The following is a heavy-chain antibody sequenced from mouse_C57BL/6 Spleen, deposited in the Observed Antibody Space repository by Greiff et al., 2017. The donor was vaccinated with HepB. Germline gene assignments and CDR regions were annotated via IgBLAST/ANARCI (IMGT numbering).Heavy chain of an antibody. Sequence: VQLQQPGAELVRPGSSVKLSCKASGYTFTSYWMHWVKQRPIQGLEWIGNIDPSDSETHYNQKFKDKATLTVDKSSSTAYMQLSSLTSEDSAVYYCVSYYSNYGGFAYWGQGTLVTVSA. CDR1: GYTFTSYW. J-gene: IGHJ3*01. CDR2: IDPSDSET. D-gene: IGHD2-5*01. CDR3: VSYYSNYGGFAY. V-gene: IGHV1-52*01.